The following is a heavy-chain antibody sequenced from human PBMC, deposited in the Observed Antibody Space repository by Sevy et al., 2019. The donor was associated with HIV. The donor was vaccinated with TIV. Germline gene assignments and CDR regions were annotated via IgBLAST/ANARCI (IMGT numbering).Heavy chain of an antibody. Sequence: GGSLRLSCAASGFTVSSNYMSWVRQAPGKGLEWVSVIYRGGSTYYADSVKGRFTISRDNSKNTLYLQMNSLRAEDTAVYYCARDDVAAAGKGYWGQRTLVTVSS. CDR2: IYRGGST. CDR1: GFTVSSNY. V-gene: IGHV3-53*01. J-gene: IGHJ4*02. CDR3: ARDDVAAAGKGY. D-gene: IGHD6-13*01.